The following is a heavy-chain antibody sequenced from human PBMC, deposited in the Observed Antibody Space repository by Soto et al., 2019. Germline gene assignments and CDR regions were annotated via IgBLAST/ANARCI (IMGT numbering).Heavy chain of an antibody. J-gene: IGHJ4*02. Sequence: QVQLVQSGAEVKKPGASVKVSCKASGYTFTSYGISWVRQAPGQGLEWMGWISAYNGNTNYAQKLQGRVTMTTDTSTSTAYMELRSLRSDDTAVYYCARLRDDYGDYGWLNSEYYFAYWGQGTLVTVSS. CDR3: ARLRDDYGDYGWLNSEYYFAY. CDR1: GYTFTSYG. V-gene: IGHV1-18*01. CDR2: ISAYNGNT. D-gene: IGHD4-17*01.